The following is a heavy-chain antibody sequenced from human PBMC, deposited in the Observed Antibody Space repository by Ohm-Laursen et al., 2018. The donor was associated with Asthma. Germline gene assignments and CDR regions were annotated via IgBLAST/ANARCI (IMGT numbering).Heavy chain of an antibody. D-gene: IGHD6-13*01. Sequence: VKISCKASGGTFSSYAISWVRQAPGQGLEWMGGIIPIFGTANYAQKFQGRVTITADESTSTAYMELSSLRSEDTAVYYCAQRDYDAGTTFDPWGQGTLVTVSS. V-gene: IGHV1-69*13. CDR3: AQRDYDAGTTFDP. CDR1: GGTFSSYA. J-gene: IGHJ5*02. CDR2: IIPIFGTA.